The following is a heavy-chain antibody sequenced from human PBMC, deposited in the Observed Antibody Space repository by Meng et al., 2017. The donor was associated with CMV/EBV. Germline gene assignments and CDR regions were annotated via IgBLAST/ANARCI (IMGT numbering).Heavy chain of an antibody. Sequence: GSLRLSCTVSGGSVSSGSYYWSWIRQPPGKGLEWIGYIYYSGSTNYNPSLKSRVTISVDTSKNQFSLKLSSVTAADTAVYYCAREYGSGSYYNWFDPWGQGTLVTVSS. CDR3: AREYGSGSYYNWFDP. J-gene: IGHJ5*02. CDR1: GGSVSSGSYY. D-gene: IGHD3-10*01. CDR2: IYYSGST. V-gene: IGHV4-61*01.